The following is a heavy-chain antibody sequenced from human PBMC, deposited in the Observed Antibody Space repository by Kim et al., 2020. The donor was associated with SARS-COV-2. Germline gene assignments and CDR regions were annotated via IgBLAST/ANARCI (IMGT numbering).Heavy chain of an antibody. V-gene: IGHV4-39*01. Sequence: GNTHNNPSLTRRVTISIDTSKNRFSLKLGSVTAADTAVYYCARQQRYSSGWYVAFYYYYMDVWGKGTTVTVSS. CDR2: GNT. D-gene: IGHD6-19*01. J-gene: IGHJ6*03. CDR3: ARQQRYSSGWYVAFYYYYMDV.